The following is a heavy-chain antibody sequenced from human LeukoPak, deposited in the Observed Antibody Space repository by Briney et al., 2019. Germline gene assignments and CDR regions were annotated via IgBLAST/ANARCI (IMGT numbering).Heavy chain of an antibody. Sequence: GGSLRLSCAASGFTFSSYGMHWVRQAPGKGLEWVSAISGSGGSTYYADSVKGRFTISRDNSKNTLYLQMNSLRAEDTAVYYCATHYYDSSGYYTLFDYWGQGTLVTVSS. D-gene: IGHD3-22*01. J-gene: IGHJ4*02. CDR2: ISGSGGST. CDR1: GFTFSSYG. CDR3: ATHYYDSSGYYTLFDY. V-gene: IGHV3-23*01.